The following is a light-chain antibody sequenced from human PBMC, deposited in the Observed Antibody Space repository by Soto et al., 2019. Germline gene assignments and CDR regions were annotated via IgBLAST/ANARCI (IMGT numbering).Light chain of an antibody. V-gene: IGKV1-27*01. Sequence: DIQMTQSPSSLSASMGDRVTITCRASQVISNYLAWFQQKPGKAPRLLMYAASTLASGVPSRFSGSGSGTDFTLTISNLQPEDVATYYCQKYDRAPRTFGPGTKVDIK. CDR3: QKYDRAPRT. J-gene: IGKJ3*01. CDR2: AAS. CDR1: QVISNY.